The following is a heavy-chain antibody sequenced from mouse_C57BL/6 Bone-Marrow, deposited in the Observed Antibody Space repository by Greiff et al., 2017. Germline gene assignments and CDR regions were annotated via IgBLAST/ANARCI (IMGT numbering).Heavy chain of an antibody. V-gene: IGHV14-4*01. CDR1: GFNIKDDY. CDR3: TTHYYGSSCVYFDY. Sequence: VQLKESGAELVRPGASVKLSCTASGFNIKDDYMHWVKQRPEQGLEWIGWIDPENGDTEYASKFQGKATITADTSSNTAYLQLSSLTSEDTAVDYCTTHYYGSSCVYFDYWGQGTTLTVSS. D-gene: IGHD1-1*01. J-gene: IGHJ2*01. CDR2: IDPENGDT.